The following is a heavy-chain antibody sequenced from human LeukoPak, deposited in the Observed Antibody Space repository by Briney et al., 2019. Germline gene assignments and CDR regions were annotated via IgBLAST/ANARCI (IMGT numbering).Heavy chain of an antibody. CDR3: ARSLIDYGGSYDAFDI. V-gene: IGHV1-18*01. Sequence: ASVKVSCKGSGYTFNSHGITWVRQAPGQGLEWMGWISAYHGNTNYAQKFQGRVTITADQSTSTAYIELSSLRSEDTAVYYCARSLIDYGGSYDAFDIWGQGTMVTVSS. CDR1: GYTFNSHG. CDR2: ISAYHGNT. J-gene: IGHJ3*02. D-gene: IGHD4-23*01.